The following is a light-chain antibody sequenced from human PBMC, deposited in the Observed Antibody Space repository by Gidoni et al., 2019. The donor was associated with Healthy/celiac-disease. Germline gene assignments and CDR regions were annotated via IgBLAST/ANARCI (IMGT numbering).Light chain of an antibody. V-gene: IGLV3-1*01. J-gene: IGLJ1*01. Sequence: SYELTQPPPASLSPGQTASITGSGDKLGDKYACWYQQKPGQSPVLVIYQDSKRPSGIPERFSGSNSGNTATLTISGTQAMDEADYYCQAWDSSTFNYVFGTGTKVTVL. CDR1: KLGDKY. CDR3: QAWDSSTFNYV. CDR2: QDS.